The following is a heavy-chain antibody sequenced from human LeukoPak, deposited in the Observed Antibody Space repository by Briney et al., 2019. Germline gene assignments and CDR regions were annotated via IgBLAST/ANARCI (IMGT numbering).Heavy chain of an antibody. CDR3: VRNLMQFTGLAY. J-gene: IGHJ4*02. D-gene: IGHD2-8*02. CDR2: INPSGGST. V-gene: IGHV1-46*01. CDR1: GDTFTTSH. Sequence: ASVKVSCKASGDTFTTSHMHWVRQAPGQGLEWMGKINPSGGSTTHAQQFQGRVSMTRDLSMSTVYMELSSLRSEDTAVYYCVRNLMQFTGLAYWGQGTLVTVSS.